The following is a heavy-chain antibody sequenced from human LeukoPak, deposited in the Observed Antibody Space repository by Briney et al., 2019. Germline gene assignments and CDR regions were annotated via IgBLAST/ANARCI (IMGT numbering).Heavy chain of an antibody. D-gene: IGHD6-19*01. Sequence: ASVKVSCKASGGTFSSYAISWVRQAPGQGLEWMGGIIPIFGTANYAQKFQGRVTITADKSTSTAYMELSSLRSEDTAVYYCARRFIAVAGSDAFDIWGQGTMVTVSS. CDR3: ARRFIAVAGSDAFDI. CDR1: GGTFSSYA. J-gene: IGHJ3*02. V-gene: IGHV1-69*06. CDR2: IIPIFGTA.